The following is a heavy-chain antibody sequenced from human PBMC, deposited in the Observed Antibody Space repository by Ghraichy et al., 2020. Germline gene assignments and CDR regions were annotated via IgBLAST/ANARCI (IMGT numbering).Heavy chain of an antibody. CDR3: ARGAHYYDSSGYSDY. Sequence: SETLSLTCTVSGGSISSSSYYWGWIRQPPGKGLEWIGSIYYSGSTYYNPSLKSRVTISVDTSKNQFSLKLSSVTAADTAVYYCARGAHYYDSSGYSDYWGQGTLVTVSS. V-gene: IGHV4-39*07. CDR1: GGSISSSSYY. CDR2: IYYSGST. D-gene: IGHD3-22*01. J-gene: IGHJ4*02.